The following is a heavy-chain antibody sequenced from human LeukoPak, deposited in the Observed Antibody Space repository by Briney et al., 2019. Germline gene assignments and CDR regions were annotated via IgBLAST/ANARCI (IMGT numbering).Heavy chain of an antibody. D-gene: IGHD6-19*01. J-gene: IGHJ4*02. CDR2: INSDGSST. CDR3: ARVPSTQWLVYYFDY. CDR1: VFTFSSYW. Sequence: PGGSLRLSCAASVFTFSSYWMHWVRQAPWKGLVWVSRINSDGSSTTYADSVKGRLTISRDNAKNTLYLQMNSLRAEDTAVYYCARVPSTQWLVYYFDYWGQGTLVTVSS. V-gene: IGHV3-74*01.